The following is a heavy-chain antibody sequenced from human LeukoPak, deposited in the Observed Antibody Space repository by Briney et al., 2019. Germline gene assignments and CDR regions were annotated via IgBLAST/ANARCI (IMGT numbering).Heavy chain of an antibody. CDR2: IRYDGSNK. J-gene: IGHJ4*02. CDR3: ENAHDFWSGYCDY. V-gene: IGHV3-30*02. Sequence: GGSLRLSCAASGFTFSSYGMHWVRQAPGKGLEWVAFIRYDGSNKYYADSVKGRFTISRDNSKNTLYLQMNSLRAEDTAVYYCENAHDFWSGYCDYWGQGTLVTVSS. CDR1: GFTFSSYG. D-gene: IGHD3-3*01.